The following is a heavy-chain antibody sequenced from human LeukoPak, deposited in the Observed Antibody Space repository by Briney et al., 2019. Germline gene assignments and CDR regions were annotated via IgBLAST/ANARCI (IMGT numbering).Heavy chain of an antibody. CDR3: AGDSGAAISWFDP. D-gene: IGHD2-2*01. Sequence: GGSLRLSCAASGFTFSSYGMHWVRQAPGKGLEWVAVIWYDGSNKYYADSVKGRFTISRDNSKNTLYLQMNSLRAEDTAVYYCAGDSGAAISWFDPWGQGTLVTVSS. CDR1: GFTFSSYG. J-gene: IGHJ5*02. CDR2: IWYDGSNK. V-gene: IGHV3-33*01.